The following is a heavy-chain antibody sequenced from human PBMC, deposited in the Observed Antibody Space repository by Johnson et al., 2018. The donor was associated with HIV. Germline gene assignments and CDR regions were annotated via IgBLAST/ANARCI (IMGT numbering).Heavy chain of an antibody. CDR1: GFTFSDSS. Sequence: QVQLVESGGGLVKPGGSLRLSCAASGFTFSDSSMNWIRQAPGKGLEWVSYITPSGTTIYNADSVKGRFTISRDNAKKSLYLQMTSLRAEDTAMYYCAKRRVAGDDAFDVWGQGTMVIGSS. CDR2: ITPSGTTI. V-gene: IGHV3-11*04. CDR3: AKRRVAGDDAFDV. D-gene: IGHD6-19*01. J-gene: IGHJ3*01.